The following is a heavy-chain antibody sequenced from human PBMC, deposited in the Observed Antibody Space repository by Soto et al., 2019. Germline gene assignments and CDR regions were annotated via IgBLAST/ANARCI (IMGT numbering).Heavy chain of an antibody. CDR3: ARLVLYYYGMDV. V-gene: IGHV4-39*01. Sequence: QLQLQESGPGLVKPSETLSLTCTVSGGSISSSSYYWGWIRQPPGKGLEWIGSIYYSGSTYYNPSLKSRVTISVDTSKNQFSLKLSSVTAADTAVYYCARLVLYYYGMDVWGQGTTVTVSS. J-gene: IGHJ6*02. D-gene: IGHD6-6*01. CDR2: IYYSGST. CDR1: GGSISSSSYY.